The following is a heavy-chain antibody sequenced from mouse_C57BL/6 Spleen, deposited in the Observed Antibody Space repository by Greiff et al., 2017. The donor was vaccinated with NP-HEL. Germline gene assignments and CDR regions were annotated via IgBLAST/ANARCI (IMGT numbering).Heavy chain of an antibody. CDR2: ISSGSSTI. D-gene: IGHD1-1*01. CDR1: GFTFSDYG. V-gene: IGHV5-17*01. CDR3: AIYYYGSSYDAMDY. Sequence: EVQLQESGGGLVKPGGSLKLSCAASGFTFSDYGMHWVRQAPEKGLEWVAYISSGSSTIYYADSVKGRFTISRDNAKNTLFLQMTSLRSEDTAMYYCAIYYYGSSYDAMDYWGQGTSVTVSS. J-gene: IGHJ4*01.